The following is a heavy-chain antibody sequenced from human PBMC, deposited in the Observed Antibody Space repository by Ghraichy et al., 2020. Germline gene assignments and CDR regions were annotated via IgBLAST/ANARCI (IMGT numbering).Heavy chain of an antibody. Sequence: GGSLRLSCAASGFTFSSYWMHWVRQAPGKGLVWVSRINSDGSSTSYADSVKGRFTISRDNAKNTLYLQMNSLRAEDTAVYYCARGPGIAVAEKKNYYYYGMDVWGQGTTVTVSS. CDR2: INSDGSST. D-gene: IGHD6-19*01. CDR3: ARGPGIAVAEKKNYYYYGMDV. CDR1: GFTFSSYW. V-gene: IGHV3-74*01. J-gene: IGHJ6*02.